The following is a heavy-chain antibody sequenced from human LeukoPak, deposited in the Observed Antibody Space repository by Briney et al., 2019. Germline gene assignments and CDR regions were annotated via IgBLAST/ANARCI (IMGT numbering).Heavy chain of an antibody. J-gene: IGHJ4*02. Sequence: GGSLRLSCAASGFTSSSYWMSWVRQAPGKGLEWVANIKQDGSEKYYVDSVKGRFTISRDNAKNSLYLQMNSLRAEDTAVYYCARDYISRANQPHYDFWSGYYGTGGAFDYWGQGTLVTVSS. CDR1: GFTSSSYW. V-gene: IGHV3-7*01. CDR2: IKQDGSEK. D-gene: IGHD3-3*01. CDR3: ARDYISRANQPHYDFWSGYYGTGGAFDY.